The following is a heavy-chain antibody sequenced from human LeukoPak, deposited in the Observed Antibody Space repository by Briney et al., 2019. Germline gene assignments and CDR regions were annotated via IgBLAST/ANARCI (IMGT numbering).Heavy chain of an antibody. D-gene: IGHD1-26*01. Sequence: PGGSLRPSCAASGFTFSSYAMSWVRQAPGKGLEWVSAISGSGGSTYYADSVKGRFTISRDNSKNTLYLQMNSLRAEDTAVYYCAKTHYSGSYYADFDYWGQGTLVTVSS. CDR3: AKTHYSGSYYADFDY. CDR1: GFTFSSYA. CDR2: ISGSGGST. V-gene: IGHV3-23*01. J-gene: IGHJ4*02.